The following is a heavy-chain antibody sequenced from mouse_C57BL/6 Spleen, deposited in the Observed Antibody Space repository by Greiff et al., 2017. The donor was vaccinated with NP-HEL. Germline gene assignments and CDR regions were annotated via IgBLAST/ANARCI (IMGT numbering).Heavy chain of an antibody. Sequence: QVQLQQPGAELVKPGASVKMSCKASGYTFTSYWITWVKQRPGQGLEWIGDIYPGSGSTNYNEKFKSKATLTVDTSSSTAYMQLSSLTSEDSAVYYCAREDGSSPYFDVWGTGTTVTVSS. V-gene: IGHV1-55*01. CDR1: GYTFTSYW. CDR3: AREDGSSPYFDV. CDR2: IYPGSGST. D-gene: IGHD1-1*01. J-gene: IGHJ1*03.